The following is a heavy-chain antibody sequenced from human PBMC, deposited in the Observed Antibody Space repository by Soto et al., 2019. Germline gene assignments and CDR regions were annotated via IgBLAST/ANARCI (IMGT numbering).Heavy chain of an antibody. CDR3: ARVRRIGMYGSPGES. V-gene: IGHV4-38-2*01. J-gene: IGHJ5*02. CDR2: IYFTGTT. Sequence: SETLSLTCDFSVCAISSGFYWAWIRQPPGKRLEWIGNIYFTGTTSYNPSLKTRVTMSVDTSKNQFSLRLSSVTAADTAVFYCARVRRIGMYGSPGESLGQGTQVIVSS. D-gene: IGHD3-10*01. CDR1: VCAISSGFY.